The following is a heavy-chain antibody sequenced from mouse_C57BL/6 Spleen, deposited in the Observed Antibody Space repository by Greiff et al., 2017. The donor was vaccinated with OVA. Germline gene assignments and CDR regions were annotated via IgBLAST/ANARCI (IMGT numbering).Heavy chain of an antibody. CDR3: AKKGDWDDAMDY. Sequence: QVQLKESGPGLVQPSQSLSITCTVSGFSLTSYGVHWVRQPPGKGLEWLGVIWSGGSTDYNAAFISRLSISKDNSKSQVFFKMNSLQADDTAIYYCAKKGDWDDAMDYWGQGTSVTVSS. D-gene: IGHD4-1*01. J-gene: IGHJ4*01. CDR1: GFSLTSYG. CDR2: IWSGGST. V-gene: IGHV2-4*01.